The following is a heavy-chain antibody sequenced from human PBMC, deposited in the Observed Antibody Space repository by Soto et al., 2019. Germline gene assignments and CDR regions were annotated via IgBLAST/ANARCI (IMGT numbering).Heavy chain of an antibody. J-gene: IGHJ6*02. V-gene: IGHV4-4*02. CDR3: ARAPPVVVEGVYYSYRMVV. CDR1: GGSISRNG. Sequence: QVQLQESGPGLVKPSGTLSLTCAVSGGSISRNGWNWVRQPPGEGLEWIGEIHDSGSTNYNQSLKGGITISGDRPKNQFSLRLTSVTAADTAIYYCARAPPVVVEGVYYSYRMVVWGQGTTVTVSS. CDR2: IHDSGST. D-gene: IGHD2-2*01.